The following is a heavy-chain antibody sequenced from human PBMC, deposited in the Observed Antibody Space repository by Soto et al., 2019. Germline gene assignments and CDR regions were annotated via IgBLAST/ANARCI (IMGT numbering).Heavy chain of an antibody. V-gene: IGHV3-30*18. CDR3: AKGGRDSSGYYNYYYYGMDV. J-gene: IGHJ6*02. CDR1: GFTFSSYG. Sequence: HPGGSLRLSCAASGFTFSSYGMHWVRQAPGKGLEWVAVISYDGSNKYYADSVKGRFTISRDNSKNTLYLQMNSLRAEDTAVYYCAKGGRDSSGYYNYYYYGMDVWGQGTTVTVSS. D-gene: IGHD3-22*01. CDR2: ISYDGSNK.